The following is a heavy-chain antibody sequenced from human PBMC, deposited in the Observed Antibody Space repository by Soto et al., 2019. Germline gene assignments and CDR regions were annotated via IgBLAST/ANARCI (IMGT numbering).Heavy chain of an antibody. J-gene: IGHJ6*02. CDR3: AREGCSSTSCYFYYYYYGMDV. D-gene: IGHD2-2*01. V-gene: IGHV4-34*01. CDR2: INHSGST. CDR1: GGSFSGYY. Sequence: SETLSLTCAVYGGSFSGYYWSWIRQPPGKGLEWIGEINHSGSTNYNPSLKSRVTISVGTSKNQFSLKLSSVTAADTAVYYCAREGCSSTSCYFYYYYYGMDVWGQGTTVTVSS.